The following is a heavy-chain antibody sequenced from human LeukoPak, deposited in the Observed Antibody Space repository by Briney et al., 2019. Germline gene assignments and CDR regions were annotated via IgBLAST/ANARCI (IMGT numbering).Heavy chain of an antibody. Sequence: GGSLRLSCAASGISFSSYGMRWVRQAPGKGLEWVSTLSSTGTTFYAGSVEGRFTISRANSENTLYLQMDSLRAADTALYYCARVGYSSSWFLFNFWGQGTLVTVSS. CDR3: ARVGYSSSWFLFNF. V-gene: IGHV3-23*05. D-gene: IGHD6-13*01. CDR2: LSSTGTT. J-gene: IGHJ4*02. CDR1: GISFSSYG.